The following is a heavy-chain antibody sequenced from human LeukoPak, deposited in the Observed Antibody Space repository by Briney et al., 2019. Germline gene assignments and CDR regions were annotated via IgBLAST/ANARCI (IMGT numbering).Heavy chain of an antibody. CDR3: AKGDGYIDRGFDY. CDR1: GFTFSSYA. J-gene: IGHJ4*02. V-gene: IGHV3-23*01. D-gene: IGHD5-24*01. Sequence: PGGSLRLSCAASGFTFSSYAMSWVRQAPGKGLEWVSVISGSGGTTYYADCVKGRFTISRDNSKNTLYLQMNSLRAEDTAVYYCAKGDGYIDRGFDYWGQGTLVTVSS. CDR2: ISGSGGTT.